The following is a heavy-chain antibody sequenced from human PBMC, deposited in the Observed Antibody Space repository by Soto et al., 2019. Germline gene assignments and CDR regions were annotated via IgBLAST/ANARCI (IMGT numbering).Heavy chain of an antibody. J-gene: IGHJ5*02. CDR2: IYYSGST. D-gene: IGHD3-3*01. Sequence: SETLSLTCTVSGGSISSGGYYWSWIRQHPGKGLEWIGYIYYSGSTYYNPSLKSRVTISVDTSKNQFSLKLSSVTAADTAVYYCARWATPTIFGVVSSFDPWGQGTLVTAPQ. CDR3: ARWATPTIFGVVSSFDP. V-gene: IGHV4-31*03. CDR1: GGSISSGGYY.